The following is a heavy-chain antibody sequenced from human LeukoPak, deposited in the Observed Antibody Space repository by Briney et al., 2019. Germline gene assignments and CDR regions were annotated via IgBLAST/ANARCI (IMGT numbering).Heavy chain of an antibody. J-gene: IGHJ6*02. CDR3: ASMATVTTDPNFTLYGMDV. D-gene: IGHD4-17*01. CDR1: GGSISSGGYS. Sequence: PSETLSLTCAVSGGSISSGGYSWTWIRQPPGKGLEWIGYIYHSGSTYYNPSLKSRVTISVDRSKNQFSLKLSSVTAADTAVYYCASMATVTTDPNFTLYGMDVWGQGTTVTVSS. CDR2: IYHSGST. V-gene: IGHV4-30-2*01.